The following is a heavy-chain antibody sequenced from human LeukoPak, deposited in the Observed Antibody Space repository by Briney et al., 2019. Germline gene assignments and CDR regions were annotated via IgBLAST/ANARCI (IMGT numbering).Heavy chain of an antibody. J-gene: IGHJ4*02. CDR1: GFTISTYW. CDR2: IKQDGSEK. V-gene: IGHV3-7*04. CDR3: ARERVAVPGGDY. Sequence: GGPLRLSCVGSGFTISTYWMSWVRQAPGRGLEWVANIKQDGSEKYYVDSVKGRFTISRDNAKNSLYLQMNSLRAEDTAVYYCARERVAVPGGDYWGQGTLVTVSS. D-gene: IGHD6-19*01.